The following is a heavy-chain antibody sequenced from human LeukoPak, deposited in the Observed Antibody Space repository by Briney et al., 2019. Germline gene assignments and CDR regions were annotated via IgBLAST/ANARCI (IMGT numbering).Heavy chain of an antibody. V-gene: IGHV1-2*02. D-gene: IGHD6-13*01. CDR2: IIPNSGGT. J-gene: IGHJ2*01. CDR3: ARGGAAPEGYWFFDL. Sequence: GASVKVSCRSSGYTFTGYYLHWVRQAPGQGLEWMGWIIPNSGGTNYAQKFQGRATITRDTSISTAYMDLSRLKSDDTAVYYCARGGAAPEGYWFFDLWGRGTLVTVSS. CDR1: GYTFTGYY.